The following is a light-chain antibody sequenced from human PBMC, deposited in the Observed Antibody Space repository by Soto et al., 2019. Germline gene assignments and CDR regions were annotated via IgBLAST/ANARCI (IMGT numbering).Light chain of an antibody. CDR1: QSIGSN. V-gene: IGKV3-11*01. Sequence: EIVLTQSPATLPLFPGERATHSCRASQSIGSNLAWLQQKPGQAPRLLIYDASNRATGTPARFSGSGSGTDFTLTISSLEPEDFAVYYCQQRSYWPPLTFGGGTKVEIK. CDR3: QQRSYWPPLT. CDR2: DAS. J-gene: IGKJ4*01.